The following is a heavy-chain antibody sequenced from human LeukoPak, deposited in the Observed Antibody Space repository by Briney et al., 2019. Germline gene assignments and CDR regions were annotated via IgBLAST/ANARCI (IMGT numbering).Heavy chain of an antibody. CDR1: GFTFDDYG. CDR2: INWNGGST. CDR3: ASITIFGVASL. Sequence: PGGSLRLSCAASGFTFDDYGMSWVRQAPGKGLEWVSGINWNGGSTGYADSVKGRFTISRDNAKNSLYLQMNSLRAEGTALYYCASITIFGVASLWGQGTLVTVSS. D-gene: IGHD3-3*01. V-gene: IGHV3-20*04. J-gene: IGHJ4*02.